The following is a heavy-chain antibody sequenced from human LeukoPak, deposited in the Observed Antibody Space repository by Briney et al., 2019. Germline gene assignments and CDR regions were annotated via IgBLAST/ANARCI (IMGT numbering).Heavy chain of an antibody. CDR3: ARDPVVPADKLDY. V-gene: IGHV3-21*01. J-gene: IGHJ4*02. CDR2: ISSNSDYI. CDR1: GFTFSSYH. Sequence: PGGSLRLSCAASGFTFSSYHINWVRQAPGKGLEWVSSISSNSDYIYYADSVKGRFTISRDNAKNSLYLQMNSLRAEDTAVYYCARDPVVPADKLDYWGQGTLVTVSS. D-gene: IGHD2-2*01.